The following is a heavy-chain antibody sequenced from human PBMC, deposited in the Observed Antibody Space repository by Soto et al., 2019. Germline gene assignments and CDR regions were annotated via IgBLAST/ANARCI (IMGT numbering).Heavy chain of an antibody. J-gene: IGHJ6*02. V-gene: IGHV3-21*01. CDR3: TRDRSSFMPARILGPYGGLDV. Sequence: QLVESGGGLVKPGGSLRVSCAASRFAFSSYSMHWVRQAPMKGLEWVASINSVASYVYYADSVEGRFTISRDNAKNSVCLQMNSLRAEDTSVYYCTRDRSSFMPARILGPYGGLDVWSQGTTVLVS. D-gene: IGHD2-2*01. CDR2: INSVASYV. CDR1: RFAFSSYS.